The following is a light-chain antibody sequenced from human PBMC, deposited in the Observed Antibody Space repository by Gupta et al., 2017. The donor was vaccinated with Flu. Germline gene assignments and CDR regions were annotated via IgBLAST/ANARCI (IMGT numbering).Light chain of an antibody. CDR2: EGS. CDR1: SSDVGSYNF. CDR3: CSYVRGSTYV. Sequence: QSALTPPASVSGSPGQSITISCTGTSSDVGSYNFVSWYQQHPGKAPKLMIYEGSKRPSGISNRFSGSKSGNTASLTISGLQAEDEADYYCCSYVRGSTYVFGTGTEVSVL. V-gene: IGLV2-23*01. J-gene: IGLJ1*01.